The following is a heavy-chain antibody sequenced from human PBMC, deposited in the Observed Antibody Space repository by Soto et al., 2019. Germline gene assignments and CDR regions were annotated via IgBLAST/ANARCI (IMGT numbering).Heavy chain of an antibody. J-gene: IGHJ4*02. CDR1: GFTFSSYA. Sequence: PGGSLRLSCAASGFTFSSYAMSWVRQAPGKGLEWVSAISAGAVATNYADSVKGRFTISRDNSKNTLYLQMNSLRAEDTAVYYCEKVRESSGSYRTFDYWGQGALVTVSS. D-gene: IGHD3-22*01. CDR2: ISAGAVAT. CDR3: EKVRESSGSYRTFDY. V-gene: IGHV3-23*01.